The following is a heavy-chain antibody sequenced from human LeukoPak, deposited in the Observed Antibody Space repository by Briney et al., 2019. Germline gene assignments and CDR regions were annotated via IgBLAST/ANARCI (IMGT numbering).Heavy chain of an antibody. Sequence: ASVKVSCKASGYTFTSYDINWVRQATGQGLEWMGWMNPNSGNTGYAQKFQGRVTMTRNTSISTAYMDLSSLRSEDTAGYYCARDGPDYYDSSGYYNWFDPWGQGTLDTVSS. V-gene: IGHV1-8*01. CDR1: GYTFTSYD. CDR2: MNPNSGNT. CDR3: ARDGPDYYDSSGYYNWFDP. D-gene: IGHD3-22*01. J-gene: IGHJ5*02.